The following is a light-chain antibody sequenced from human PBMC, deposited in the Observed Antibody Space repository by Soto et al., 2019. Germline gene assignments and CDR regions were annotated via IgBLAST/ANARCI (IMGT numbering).Light chain of an antibody. CDR1: SSDVGGYNY. CDR3: SSYTSSSTPGRV. J-gene: IGLJ1*01. Sequence: QSVLTQPASVSGSPGQSITISCTGTSSDVGGYNYVSWYQQHPGKAPKLMIYDVSNRPSGVSNRFSGSKSGNTASLTISGLQAEDEADYYCSSYTSSSTPGRVFGTRTKVTVL. V-gene: IGLV2-14*01. CDR2: DVS.